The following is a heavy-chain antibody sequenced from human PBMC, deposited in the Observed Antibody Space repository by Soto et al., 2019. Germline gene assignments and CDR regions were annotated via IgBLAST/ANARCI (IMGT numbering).Heavy chain of an antibody. CDR1: GGSISSSGYY. Sequence: SETLSLTCTVSGGSISSSGYYWSWIRQHPGKGLEWSGYIYYSGSTYYNPSLKSRVTISVDTSKNQFSLKLSSVTAADTAVYYCARAVAADELYCYFDLWGRRTLVTISS. CDR3: ARAVAADELYCYFDL. D-gene: IGHD6-13*01. V-gene: IGHV4-31*03. J-gene: IGHJ2*01. CDR2: IYYSGST.